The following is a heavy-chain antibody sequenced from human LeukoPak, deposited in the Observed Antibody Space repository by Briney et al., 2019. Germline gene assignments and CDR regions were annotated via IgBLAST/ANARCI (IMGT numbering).Heavy chain of an antibody. Sequence: GGSLRLSCAASGFTFSSYSMNWVRQAPGKGLEWVSSITTSSYIYYADSVKGRFTISRDNAKNSLYLQMNSLRAEDTAVYYCARQNFEYWAQGTLVTVSS. J-gene: IGHJ4*02. CDR3: ARQNFEY. V-gene: IGHV3-21*01. CDR2: ITTSSYI. CDR1: GFTFSSYS.